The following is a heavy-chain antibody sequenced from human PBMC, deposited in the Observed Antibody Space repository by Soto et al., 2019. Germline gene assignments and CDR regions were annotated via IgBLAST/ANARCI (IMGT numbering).Heavy chain of an antibody. D-gene: IGHD5-18*01. J-gene: IGHJ6*04. CDR1: GGSISSSSYY. V-gene: IGHV4-39*01. CDR3: ACIFSGGYGYGFDYYGMDV. CDR2: IYYSGST. Sequence: SETLSLTCTVSGGSISSSSYYWGWIRQPPGKGLEWIGSIYYSGSTYYNPSLKSRVTISVDTSKNQFSLKLSSVTAADTAVYYCACIFSGGYGYGFDYYGMDVWGKGTTVT.